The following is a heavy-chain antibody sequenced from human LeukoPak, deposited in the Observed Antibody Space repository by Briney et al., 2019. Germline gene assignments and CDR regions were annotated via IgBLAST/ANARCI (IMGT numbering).Heavy chain of an antibody. CDR3: AKALGYCSSTSCYTDFNPYYYYGMDV. D-gene: IGHD2-2*02. J-gene: IGHJ6*02. Sequence: GGSLRLSCAASGFTVSSNYMSWVRQAPGKGLEWVSAISGSGGSTYYADSVKGRFTISRDNSKNTLYLQMNSLRAEDTAVYYCAKALGYCSSTSCYTDFNPYYYYGMDVWGQGTTVTVSS. CDR1: GFTVSSNY. CDR2: ISGSGGST. V-gene: IGHV3-23*01.